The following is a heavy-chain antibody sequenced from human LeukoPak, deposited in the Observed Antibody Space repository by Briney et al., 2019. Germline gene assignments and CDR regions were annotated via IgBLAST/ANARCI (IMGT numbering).Heavy chain of an antibody. CDR2: VNHSGTT. J-gene: IGHJ4*02. Sequence: LETLSLTCAVYGGSFSGYYWSWIRQPPGKGLEWIGEVNHSGTTNYNPSLKSRVTISVDKSKMQFSLKLTSVTAADTAVYYCASTPQGDDYGDYAADYWGQGTQVTVSS. V-gene: IGHV4-34*01. CDR3: ASTPQGDDYGDYAADY. D-gene: IGHD4-17*01. CDR1: GGSFSGYY.